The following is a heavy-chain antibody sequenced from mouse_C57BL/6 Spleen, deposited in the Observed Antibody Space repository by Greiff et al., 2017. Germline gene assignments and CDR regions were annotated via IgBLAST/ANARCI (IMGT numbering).Heavy chain of an antibody. CDR2: IYPGSGNT. D-gene: IGHD4-1*01. CDR3: ARRGTGTLYWYFDV. CDR1: GYTFTDYY. J-gene: IGHJ1*03. Sequence: QVQLQQSGAELVRPGASVKLSCKASGYTFTDYYINWVKQRPGQGLEWIARIYPGSGNTYYNEKFKGKATLTAEKSSSTAYMQLSSLTSEDSAVYFCARRGTGTLYWYFDVWGTGTTVTVSS. V-gene: IGHV1-76*01.